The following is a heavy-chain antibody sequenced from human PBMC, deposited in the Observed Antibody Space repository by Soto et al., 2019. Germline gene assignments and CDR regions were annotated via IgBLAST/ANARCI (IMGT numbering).Heavy chain of an antibody. D-gene: IGHD3-10*01. CDR3: ARDYYGSGSESSNWFDP. Sequence: SETLSLTCAVYGGSFSGYYWSWIRQPPGKGLEWIGEINHSGSTNYNPSLKSRVTISVDTSKNQFSLKLSSVTAADTAVYYCARDYYGSGSESSNWFDPWGQGTLVTVSS. CDR1: GGSFSGYY. CDR2: INHSGST. J-gene: IGHJ5*02. V-gene: IGHV4-34*01.